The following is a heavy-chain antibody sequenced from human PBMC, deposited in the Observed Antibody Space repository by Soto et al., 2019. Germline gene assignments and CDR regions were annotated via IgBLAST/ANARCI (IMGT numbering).Heavy chain of an antibody. Sequence: PGGSLRLSCAASEFSFSNYAIHWVRQAPGKGLEWVSSISYDGNYKYYADSVKGRFTISRDNSKNTLYLQMNSLRTEDTAVYYCARGRVMGGIDLNLYVVDVWGQGTTVTVSS. CDR3: ARGRVMGGIDLNLYVVDV. V-gene: IGHV3-30-3*01. CDR2: ISYDGNYK. CDR1: EFSFSNYA. J-gene: IGHJ6*02. D-gene: IGHD5-12*01.